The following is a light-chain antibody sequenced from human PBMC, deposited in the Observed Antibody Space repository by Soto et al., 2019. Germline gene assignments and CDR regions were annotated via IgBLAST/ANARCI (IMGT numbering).Light chain of an antibody. Sequence: QSVLTQPASVSGSPGQSITISCIGTSSDVGGYNYVSWYQQHPGKAPKLMIYEVTNRPSGVSNRFSGSKSGNTASLTISGLQAEDEADYYCSSYTSNTSYVFGTGTKLTVL. J-gene: IGLJ1*01. CDR3: SSYTSNTSYV. CDR1: SSDVGGYNY. V-gene: IGLV2-14*01. CDR2: EVT.